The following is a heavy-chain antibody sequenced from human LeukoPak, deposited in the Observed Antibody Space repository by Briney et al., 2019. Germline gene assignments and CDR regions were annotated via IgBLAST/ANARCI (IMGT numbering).Heavy chain of an antibody. CDR3: ATERNWVFDY. V-gene: IGHV3-23*01. CDR2: ITGSGGST. J-gene: IGHJ4*02. D-gene: IGHD7-27*01. Sequence: GGSLILSCAASGFTFSSYAMSWVRQAPGKGLEWVSAITGSGGSTYYADSVKGRFTISRDNSKNTLYVRMNSLRAEDTAVYYCATERNWVFDYWGQGTLVTVSS. CDR1: GFTFSSYA.